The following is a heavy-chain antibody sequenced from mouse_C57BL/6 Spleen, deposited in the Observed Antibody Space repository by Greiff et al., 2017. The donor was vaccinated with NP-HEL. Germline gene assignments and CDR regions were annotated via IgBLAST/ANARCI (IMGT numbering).Heavy chain of an antibody. Sequence: EVQLQQSVAELVRPGASVKLSCTASGFNIKNTYMHWVKQRPEQGLEWIGRIDPANGNTKYAPKFQGKATITADTSSNTAYLQLSSLTSEDTAIYYWARRITTVVATHYAMDYWGQGTSDTVSS. CDR2: IDPANGNT. CDR1: GFNIKNTY. D-gene: IGHD1-1*01. J-gene: IGHJ4*01. V-gene: IGHV14-3*01. CDR3: ARRITTVVATHYAMDY.